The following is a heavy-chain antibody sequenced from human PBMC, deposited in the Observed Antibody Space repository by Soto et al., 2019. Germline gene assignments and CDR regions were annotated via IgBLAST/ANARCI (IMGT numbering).Heavy chain of an antibody. CDR1: GGSFSGYY. J-gene: IGHJ5*02. Sequence: SETLSLTCAVYGGSFSGYYWSWIRQPPGKGLEWIGDINHSGSTNYNPSLKSRVTISVDTSKNQFSLKLNSVTAADTAVYYCACSGGSCYYPWGQGTLVTVSS. V-gene: IGHV4-34*01. CDR2: INHSGST. D-gene: IGHD2-15*01. CDR3: ACSGGSCYYP.